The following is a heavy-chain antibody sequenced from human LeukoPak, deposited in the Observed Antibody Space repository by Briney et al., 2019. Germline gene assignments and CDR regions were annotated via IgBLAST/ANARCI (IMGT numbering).Heavy chain of an antibody. J-gene: IGHJ4*02. V-gene: IGHV3-73*01. CDR1: GFTFSGSA. CDR2: IRGKANSYAT. Sequence: GGSLRLSCAASGFTFSGSAMHWVRQASGKGLEWVGRIRGKANSYATAYAASVKGRFTISRDDSKNTAYLQMNSLKTEDTAVYYCTRLVEGLERRSADSFDYWGQGTLVTVSS. CDR3: TRLVEGLERRSADSFDY. D-gene: IGHD1-1*01.